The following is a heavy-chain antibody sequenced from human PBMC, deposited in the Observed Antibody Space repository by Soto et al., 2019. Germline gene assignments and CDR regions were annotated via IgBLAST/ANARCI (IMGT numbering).Heavy chain of an antibody. CDR1: EFSFNPYA. J-gene: IGHJ5*01. V-gene: IGHV3-23*01. CDR3: SSCTGVRVSIVRNRFDS. CDR2: ISGIGDET. D-gene: IGHD3-3*02. Sequence: EVQLSETGGGLVQPGGSLRLSCAAFEFSFNPYAMSWVRQALGKGLEWVSAISGIGDETYYADSVKGRFTISRDNSENKMYRLSYSLRVDNTDVYNGSSCTGVRVSIVRNRFDSWGQGTLVMVAS.